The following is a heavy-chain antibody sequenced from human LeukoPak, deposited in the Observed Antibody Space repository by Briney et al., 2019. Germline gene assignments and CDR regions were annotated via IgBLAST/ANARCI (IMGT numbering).Heavy chain of an antibody. CDR1: GGSISSGGYS. V-gene: IGHV4-30-2*01. D-gene: IGHD6-13*01. CDR2: IYHSGST. Sequence: PSQTLSLTCAVSGGSISSGGYSWSWIRQPPGKGLEWIGYIYHSGSTYYNPSLKSRVTISVDRSKNQFSLKLSSVTAADTAVYYCARVDSSSRYWWFGPWGQGTLVTVSS. J-gene: IGHJ5*02. CDR3: ARVDSSSRYWWFGP.